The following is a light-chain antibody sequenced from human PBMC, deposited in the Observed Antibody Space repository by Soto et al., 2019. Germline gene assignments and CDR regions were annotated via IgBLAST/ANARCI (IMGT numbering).Light chain of an antibody. J-gene: IGLJ2*01. CDR3: AAWDDTLNVVV. Sequence: QSVLTQPPSASGTPGQRVTISCSGSSSNIGSNTVNWYQQLPGTAPKLLIYSNNQRHSGVPDRFSGSQSGTSASLAISGLQSEDEADYYCAAWDDTLNVVVFGGGTKLTV. CDR2: SNN. V-gene: IGLV1-44*01. CDR1: SSNIGSNT.